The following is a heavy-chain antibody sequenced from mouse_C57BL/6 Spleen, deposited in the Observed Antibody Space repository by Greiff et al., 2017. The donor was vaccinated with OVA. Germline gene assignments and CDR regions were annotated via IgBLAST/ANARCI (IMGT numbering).Heavy chain of an antibody. CDR1: GYTFTSYW. CDR3: ARWYISDFDY. D-gene: IGHD3-2*02. CDR2: IAPNSGGT. V-gene: IGHV1-72*01. J-gene: IGHJ2*01. Sequence: VQLQQPGAELVKPGASVKLSCKASGYTFTSYWMHWVKQRPGRGLEWIGRIAPNSGGTKYNEKFKSKATLTVDKPSSTAYMQLSSLTSEDSAVYYCARWYISDFDYWGQGTTLTVSS.